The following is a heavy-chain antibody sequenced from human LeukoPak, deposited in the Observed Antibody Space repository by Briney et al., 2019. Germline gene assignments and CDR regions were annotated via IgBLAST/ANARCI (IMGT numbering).Heavy chain of an antibody. Sequence: GESLKISCKGSGYSFTNYWIGWVRQVPGNGLEWMGIIYPGDSDTTYSRSFQGQVTMSADKSITTAYLHWSSLKASDTAMYYCARLGYCSRGTCYAFDYWGQGTLVTVSS. V-gene: IGHV5-51*01. D-gene: IGHD2-2*01. CDR2: IYPGDSDT. J-gene: IGHJ4*02. CDR3: ARLGYCSRGTCYAFDY. CDR1: GYSFTNYW.